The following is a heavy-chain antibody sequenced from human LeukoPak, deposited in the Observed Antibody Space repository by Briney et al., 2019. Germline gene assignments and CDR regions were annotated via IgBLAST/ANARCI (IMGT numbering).Heavy chain of an antibody. D-gene: IGHD2-2*01. CDR2: INSDGSST. Sequence: GGSLRLSCAASGFTFSSYWMHWVRQAPGKGLVWVSRINSDGSSTSYADSVKGRFTISRDNAKNTLYLQMNSLRAEDTAVYYCARGVGYCSSTSCYWWFDPWGQGTLVTVSS. J-gene: IGHJ5*02. CDR1: GFTFSSYW. CDR3: ARGVGYCSSTSCYWWFDP. V-gene: IGHV3-74*01.